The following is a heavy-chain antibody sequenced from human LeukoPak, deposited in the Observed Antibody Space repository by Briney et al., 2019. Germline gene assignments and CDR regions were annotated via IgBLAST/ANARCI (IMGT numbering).Heavy chain of an antibody. CDR2: IKQDGSEK. CDR3: ARETDILTGYDAFDI. D-gene: IGHD3-9*01. CDR1: GFTFSSYW. Sequence: GGSLRLSCAASGFTFSSYWMSWVREAPGKGLERVANIKQDGSEKYYVDSVKGRFTISRDNAKNSLYLQMNSLRAEDTAVYYCARETDILTGYDAFDIWGQGTMVTVSS. V-gene: IGHV3-7*01. J-gene: IGHJ3*02.